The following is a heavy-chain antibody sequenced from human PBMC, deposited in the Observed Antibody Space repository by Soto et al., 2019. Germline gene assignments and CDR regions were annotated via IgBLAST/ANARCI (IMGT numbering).Heavy chain of an antibody. CDR2: IYPGDSDT. CDR1: GYSFTSYW. V-gene: IGHV5-51*01. Sequence: GESLKISCKGSGYSFTSYWIGWVRQMPGKGLEWMGIIYPGDSDTRYSPSFQGKVTISADKSITTAYLQWSSLKASDTAMYYCARLEVGYYDSSGYYYFDYWGQGTLVTVSS. CDR3: ARLEVGYYDSSGYYYFDY. J-gene: IGHJ4*02. D-gene: IGHD3-22*01.